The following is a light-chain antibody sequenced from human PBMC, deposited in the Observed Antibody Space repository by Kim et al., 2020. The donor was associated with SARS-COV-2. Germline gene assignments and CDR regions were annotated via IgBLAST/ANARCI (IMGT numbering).Light chain of an antibody. Sequence: SYELTRPPSVSVSPGQTANITCSGDKLGDKYACWYQQKPGQSPVLVIYQDSKRPSGIPERFSGSNSGNTATLTISGTQAMDEADYYCQAWDSSTAAVFGGGTQLTVL. CDR2: QDS. CDR1: KLGDKY. V-gene: IGLV3-1*01. J-gene: IGLJ2*01. CDR3: QAWDSSTAAV.